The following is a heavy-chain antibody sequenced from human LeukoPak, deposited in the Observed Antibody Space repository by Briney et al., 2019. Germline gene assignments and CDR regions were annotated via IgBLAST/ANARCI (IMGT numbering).Heavy chain of an antibody. CDR3: AKDLDIVVVPAAIKSLYYYYGMDV. J-gene: IGHJ6*01. Sequence: GGSLRLSCAASGFTFSSYAMSWVRQAPGKGLEWVSAISGSGGSTYYADSVKGRFTISRDNSKNTLYLQMNSLRAEDTAVYYCAKDLDIVVVPAAIKSLYYYYGMDVWGQGTSVTVSS. CDR2: ISGSGGST. CDR1: GFTFSSYA. V-gene: IGHV3-23*01. D-gene: IGHD2-2*03.